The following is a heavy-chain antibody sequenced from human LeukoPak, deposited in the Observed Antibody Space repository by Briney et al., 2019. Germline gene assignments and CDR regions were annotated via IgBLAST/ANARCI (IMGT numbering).Heavy chain of an antibody. J-gene: IGHJ6*02. CDR2: INHGGST. CDR1: AWSFSGSY. D-gene: IGHD3-10*01. Sequence: SETLSLTCAVYAWSFSGSYWRWLRPPPGKGREWRGEINHGGSTNYNPSLKSRVTISVDTSNNKSSLKPSTVTAADTAVYYCARGLRWFGGRYYYYSMDFWGQGTTVTVS. V-gene: IGHV4-34*01. CDR3: ARGLRWFGGRYYYYSMDF.